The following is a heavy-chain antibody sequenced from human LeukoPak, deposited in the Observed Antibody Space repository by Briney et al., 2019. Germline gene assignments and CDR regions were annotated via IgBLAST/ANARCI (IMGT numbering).Heavy chain of an antibody. CDR2: IWYDGSNK. D-gene: IGHD3-22*01. Sequence: PGGSLRLSCAASGFTFSSYGMHWVRQAPGKGLEWAAVIWYDGSNKYYADSVKGRFTISRDNSKNTLYLQMNSLRAEDTAVYYCAKSDSSGYYVYDYWGQGTLVTVSS. J-gene: IGHJ4*02. CDR3: AKSDSSGYYVYDY. V-gene: IGHV3-33*06. CDR1: GFTFSSYG.